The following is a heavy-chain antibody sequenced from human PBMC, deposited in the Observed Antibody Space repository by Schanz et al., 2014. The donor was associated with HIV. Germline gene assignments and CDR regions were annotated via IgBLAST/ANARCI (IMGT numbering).Heavy chain of an antibody. D-gene: IGHD3-22*01. CDR3: AKVLIPMIAVPYYGMDV. CDR1: GFTFDEYA. V-gene: IGHV3-9*01. Sequence: EVQLVESGGGLVQPGRSLRLSCAASGFTFDEYAMHWVRQAPGKGLEWVSSISWNSGSIDYADSAKGRFTISRDNAKNSLYLQMNSLRAEDTAVYYCAKVLIPMIAVPYYGMDVWGQGTTVTVSS. CDR2: ISWNSGSI. J-gene: IGHJ6*02.